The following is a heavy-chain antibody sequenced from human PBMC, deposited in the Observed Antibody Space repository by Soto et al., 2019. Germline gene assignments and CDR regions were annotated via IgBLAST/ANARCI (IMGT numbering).Heavy chain of an antibody. CDR3: AISTDYDSSGYPDY. CDR2: IYYSGST. Sequence: PSETLSLTCTVSGGSISSGGYYWSWVRQHPGKGLEWIGYIYYSGSTYYNPSLKSRVTISVDTSKNQFSLKLSSVTAADTAVYYCAISTDYDSSGYPDYWGQGTLVTVSS. V-gene: IGHV4-31*03. CDR1: GGSISSGGYY. D-gene: IGHD3-22*01. J-gene: IGHJ4*02.